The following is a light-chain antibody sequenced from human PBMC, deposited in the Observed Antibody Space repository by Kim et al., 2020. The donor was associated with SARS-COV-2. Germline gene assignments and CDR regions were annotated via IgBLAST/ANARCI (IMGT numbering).Light chain of an antibody. V-gene: IGKV3-20*01. CDR2: GAS. Sequence: PGESATLSCRASPSVSGSYLAWYQQKPGQAPRLLIYGASSRATGIPDRFSGSGSGTDFTLTISRLEPEDFAVYYCQQYARTPLTFGGGTKVDIK. CDR3: QQYARTPLT. J-gene: IGKJ4*01. CDR1: PSVSGSY.